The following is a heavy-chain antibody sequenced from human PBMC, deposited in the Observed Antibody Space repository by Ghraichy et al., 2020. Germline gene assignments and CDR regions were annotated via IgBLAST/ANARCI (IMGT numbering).Heavy chain of an antibody. Sequence: GSLSLTCTVSGGSISSYYWSWIRQPPGKGLEWIGYIYYSGSTNYNPSLKSRVTISVDTSKNQFSLKLSSVTAADTAVYYCARGGRSLFDPWGQGTLVTVSS. CDR1: GGSISSYY. V-gene: IGHV4-59*01. J-gene: IGHJ5*02. CDR3: ARGGRSLFDP. CDR2: IYYSGST. D-gene: IGHD3-16*01.